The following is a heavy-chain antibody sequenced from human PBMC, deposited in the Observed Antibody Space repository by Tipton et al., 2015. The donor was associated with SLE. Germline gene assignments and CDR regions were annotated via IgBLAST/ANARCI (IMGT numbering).Heavy chain of an antibody. CDR3: ASQNGEGYCSGGSCPGD. CDR2: IYYSGST. CDR1: GYSISSGYY. V-gene: IGHV4-38-2*02. J-gene: IGHJ4*02. D-gene: IGHD2-15*01. Sequence: LRLSCTVSGYSISSGYYWGWIRQPPGKGLEWIGSIYYSGSTYYNPSLKSRVTISVDTSKNQFSLKLSSVTAADTAVYYCASQNGEGYCSGGSCPGDWGQGTLVTVSS.